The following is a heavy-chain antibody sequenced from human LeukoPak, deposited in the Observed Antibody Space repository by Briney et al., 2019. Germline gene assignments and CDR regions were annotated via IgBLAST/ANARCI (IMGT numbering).Heavy chain of an antibody. D-gene: IGHD3-10*01. CDR2: ISACGRTT. CDR1: GFTFSSYA. J-gene: IGHJ4*02. Sequence: GSLRLSCAASGFTFSSYAMSWVRPAPGKGLPWVSAISACGRTTFYADSVKGRFTISRDNSKNTLYLQMNSLRAEDTAVYYCAKDRAQTPLKYWGQGTLVTVSS. CDR3: AKDRAQTPLKY. V-gene: IGHV3-23*01.